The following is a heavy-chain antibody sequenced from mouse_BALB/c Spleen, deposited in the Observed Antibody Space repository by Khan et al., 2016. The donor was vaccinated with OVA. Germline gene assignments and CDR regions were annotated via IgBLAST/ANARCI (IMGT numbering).Heavy chain of an antibody. D-gene: IGHD2-2*01. J-gene: IGHJ3*01. CDR3: TRHGYVAWFTY. CDR1: GYSFTSYY. Sequence: VQLKESGPELMKPGSSVKISCKASGYSFTSYYIHWVMQSHGKSLEWIGYIDPFSGGATYNQKFKGKATLTVDKSSSTAYIHLSNLTSEDSVVYFCTRHGYVAWFTYWGQGTLVTVSA. CDR2: IDPFSGGA. V-gene: IGHV1S135*01.